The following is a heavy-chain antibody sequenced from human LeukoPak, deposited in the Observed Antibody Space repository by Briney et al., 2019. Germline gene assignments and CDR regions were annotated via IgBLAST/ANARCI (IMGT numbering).Heavy chain of an antibody. J-gene: IGHJ6*03. V-gene: IGHV4-34*01. Sequence: SETLSLTCAVYGGSFSNYYYSWIRQPPGKGLEWIGEINHSGSTNYNPSPKSRVTMSVDTSKNQFSLNLSSVTAADAAVYYCARGVGWPHTMTYYYYYMDVWGKGTPVTVSS. CDR1: GGSFSNYY. D-gene: IGHD1-26*01. CDR3: ARGVGWPHTMTYYYYYMDV. CDR2: INHSGST.